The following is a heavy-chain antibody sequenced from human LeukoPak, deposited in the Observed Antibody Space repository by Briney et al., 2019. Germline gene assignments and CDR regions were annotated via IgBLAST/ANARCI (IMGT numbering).Heavy chain of an antibody. D-gene: IGHD6-13*01. V-gene: IGHV6-1*01. Sequence: SQTLSLTCAISGDSVSSHNAAWNWIRQSPSRGVEWLGRTYFRSRWYYDYAVSEKSRISINPDTSKNQVSLQLKSVTPEDTAVYYCARGWDSYTSSLDYWGQGTLVTVSS. CDR1: GDSVSSHNAA. CDR2: TYFRSRWYY. J-gene: IGHJ4*02. CDR3: ARGWDSYTSSLDY.